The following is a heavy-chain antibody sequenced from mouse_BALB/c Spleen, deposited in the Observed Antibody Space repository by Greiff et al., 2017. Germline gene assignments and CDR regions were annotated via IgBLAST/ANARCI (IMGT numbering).Heavy chain of an antibody. D-gene: IGHD2-4*01. CDR1: GFTFSSFG. V-gene: IGHV5-17*02. CDR3: ARGDYYDYDAFAY. J-gene: IGHJ3*01. CDR2: ISSGSSTI. Sequence: EVQRVESGGGLVQPGGSRKLSCAASGFTFSSFGMHWVRKAPEKGLEWVAYISSGSSTIYYADTVKGRFTISRDNPKNTLFLQMTSLRSEDTAMYYCARGDYYDYDAFAYWGQGTLVTVSA.